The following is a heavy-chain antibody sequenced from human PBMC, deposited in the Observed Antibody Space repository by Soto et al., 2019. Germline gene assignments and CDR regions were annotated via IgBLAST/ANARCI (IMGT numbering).Heavy chain of an antibody. CDR3: AKTKGIGYFYFYGMDV. J-gene: IGHJ6*02. CDR2: ISTSGGST. V-gene: IGHV3-23*01. CDR1: GFTFSSHA. D-gene: IGHD6-13*01. Sequence: GGSLRLSCSASGFTFSSHAMTWVRQAPGKGLEWVSSISTSGGSTYLADSVKGRFTISRDNSKNTLYLQMISLGAEDTAIYYCAKTKGIGYFYFYGMDVWGQGTTVTVSS.